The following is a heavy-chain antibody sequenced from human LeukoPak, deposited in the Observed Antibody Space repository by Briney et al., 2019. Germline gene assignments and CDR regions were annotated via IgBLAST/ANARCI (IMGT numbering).Heavy chain of an antibody. V-gene: IGHV3-53*01. J-gene: IGHJ4*02. CDR2: IYSGGST. CDR3: ARGVYYDFWSVFDY. CDR1: GFTVSSNY. D-gene: IGHD3-3*01. Sequence: GGSLRLSCAASGFTVSSNYMSWVRQAPGKGLEGVSVIYSGGSTYYADSVKGRFTISRDNSKNTLYLQMNSLRAEDTAVYYCARGVYYDFWSVFDYWGQGTLVTVSS.